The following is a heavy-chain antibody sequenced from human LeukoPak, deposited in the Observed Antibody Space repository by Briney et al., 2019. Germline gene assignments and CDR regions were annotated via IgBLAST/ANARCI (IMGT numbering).Heavy chain of an antibody. J-gene: IGHJ6*02. Sequence: GGSLRLSCAASGFTFSSYWMSWVRQAPEKGLEWVANIKQDGSEKYYVDSVKGRFTISRDNAKNSLYLQMNSLRAEDTAVYYCAREQYCSGGSCYYYINYYYYGMDVWGQGTTVTVSS. V-gene: IGHV3-7*01. CDR2: IKQDGSEK. D-gene: IGHD2-15*01. CDR3: AREQYCSGGSCYYYINYYYYGMDV. CDR1: GFTFSSYW.